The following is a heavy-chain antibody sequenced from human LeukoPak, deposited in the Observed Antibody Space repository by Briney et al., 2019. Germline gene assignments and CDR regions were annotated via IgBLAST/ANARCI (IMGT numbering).Heavy chain of an antibody. CDR1: GGSISSHY. D-gene: IGHD1-26*01. J-gene: IGHJ4*02. CDR2: IYYSGST. CDR3: ARYSGSYSIQPFDY. V-gene: IGHV4-59*11. Sequence: PSETLSLTYTVSGGSISSHYWSWIRQPPGKGLEWIGYIYYSGSTNYNPSLKSRVTISVDTSKNQFSLKLSSVTAADTAVYYCARYSGSYSIQPFDYWGQGTLVTVSS.